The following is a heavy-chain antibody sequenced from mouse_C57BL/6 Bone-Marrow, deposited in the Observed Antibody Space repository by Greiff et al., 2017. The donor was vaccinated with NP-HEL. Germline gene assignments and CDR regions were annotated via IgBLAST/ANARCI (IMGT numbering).Heavy chain of an antibody. Sequence: EVKLMESGGGLVQPGGSMKLSCVASGFTFSNYWMNWVRQSPEKGLEWVAQIRLKSDNYATHYAESVKGRFTISRDDSKSSVYLQMNNLRAEDTGIYYCTEFITTVVGYFDVWGTGTTVTVSS. D-gene: IGHD1-1*01. CDR3: TEFITTVVGYFDV. J-gene: IGHJ1*03. CDR1: GFTFSNYW. CDR2: IRLKSDNYAT. V-gene: IGHV6-3*01.